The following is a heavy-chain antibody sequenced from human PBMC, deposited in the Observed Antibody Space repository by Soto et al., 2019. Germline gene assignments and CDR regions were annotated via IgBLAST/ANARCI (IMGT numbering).Heavy chain of an antibody. D-gene: IGHD3-10*01. V-gene: IGHV3-30-3*02. J-gene: IGHJ6*01. CDR3: AKNKGLTMVRDYYGMDV. Sequence: QVQLVESGGGVVQPGRSLRLSCAASGFTFSSYAMHWVRQAPGKGLEWVAVISYDGSNKYYADSVKGRFTISRDNSKNTLYLQMNSLRAEDTAVYYCAKNKGLTMVRDYYGMDVW. CDR2: ISYDGSNK. CDR1: GFTFSSYA.